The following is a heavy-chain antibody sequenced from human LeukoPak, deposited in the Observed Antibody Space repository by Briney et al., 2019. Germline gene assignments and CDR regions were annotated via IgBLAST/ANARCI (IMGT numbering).Heavy chain of an antibody. CDR3: ARDPHPKGWFGDDY. D-gene: IGHD3-10*01. V-gene: IGHV1-18*01. J-gene: IGHJ4*02. Sequence: ASVKVSCKASGYGLSSFGVSWVRQAPGQGLEWMGWINTYNGATNYAPKFQGRVTMTRDTSISTAYMELSRLRSDDTAVYYCARDPHPKGWFGDDYWGQGTLVTVSS. CDR2: INTYNGAT. CDR1: GYGLSSFG.